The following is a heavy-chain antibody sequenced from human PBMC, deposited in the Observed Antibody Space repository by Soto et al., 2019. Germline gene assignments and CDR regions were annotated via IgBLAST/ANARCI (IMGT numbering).Heavy chain of an antibody. CDR3: AKTALGWFDP. Sequence: SETLSLTCSVSGGSISSYYWSWIRQPPGKGLEWIGYIFYSGRSGSTNYNPSLKSRVIISVDTSKNQFSLKLTSVTAVDTAVYFCAKTALGWFDPWGQGILVTVSS. D-gene: IGHD2-21*02. J-gene: IGHJ5*02. V-gene: IGHV4-59*01. CDR1: GGSISSYY. CDR2: IFYSGRSGST.